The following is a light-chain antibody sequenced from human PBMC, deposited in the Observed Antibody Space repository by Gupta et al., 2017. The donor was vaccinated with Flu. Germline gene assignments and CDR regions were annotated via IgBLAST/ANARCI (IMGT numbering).Light chain of an antibody. J-gene: IGLJ2*01. CDR3: QVWDSSTANVV. V-gene: IGLV3-9*01. CDR1: NIGDEN. Sequence: SYELTQPLSLSVALGQTARINCGANNIGDENVHWYQQKPGQAPVLVIYRDFSRPSGVSERFSASNSGNTATLTISRAQVGDEANYYCQVWDSSTANVVFGGGTKLTVL. CDR2: RDF.